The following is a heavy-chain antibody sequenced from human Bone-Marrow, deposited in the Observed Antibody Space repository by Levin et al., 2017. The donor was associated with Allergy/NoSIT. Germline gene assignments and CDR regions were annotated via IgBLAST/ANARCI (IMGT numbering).Heavy chain of an antibody. CDR3: ASTLYDILTGLYGVDV. Sequence: QSGESLKISCAASGFTFSSFWMHWVRQLPGKGLVWVSRIDNDGTVTDYADSVKGRFTISRDNAKNTLYLQMNSLRAEDTAVYYCASTLYDILTGLYGVDVWGQGTTVTVAS. D-gene: IGHD3-9*01. V-gene: IGHV3-74*01. CDR1: GFTFSSFW. J-gene: IGHJ6*02. CDR2: IDNDGTVT.